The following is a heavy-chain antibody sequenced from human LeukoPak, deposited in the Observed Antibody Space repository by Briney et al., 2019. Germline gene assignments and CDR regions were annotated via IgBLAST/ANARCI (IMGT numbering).Heavy chain of an antibody. V-gene: IGHV3-48*01. CDR2: ISSSSSTI. CDR3: ARGARGFGELSYYYYMDV. J-gene: IGHJ6*03. Sequence: GGSLRLSCAASGFTFSSYSMNWVRQATGKGLEWVSYISSSSSTIYYADSVKGRFTISRDNSKNTLYLQMNSLRAEDTAVYYCARGARGFGELSYYYYMDVWGKGTTVTISS. D-gene: IGHD3-10*01. CDR1: GFTFSSYS.